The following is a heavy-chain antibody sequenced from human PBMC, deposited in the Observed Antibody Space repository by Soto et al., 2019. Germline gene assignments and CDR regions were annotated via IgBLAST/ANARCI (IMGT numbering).Heavy chain of an antibody. V-gene: IGHV3-23*01. CDR2: ISGSGGGT. Sequence: GGSLRLSCAASGFTFSSYAMSWVRQAPGKGLEWVSTISGSGGGTYYADSVKGRFTISRDNSKKMLYLQMSSLRAEDTAVYYCAKETAFGAPGGRNWFDPWGQGTLVTVSS. D-gene: IGHD3-3*01. J-gene: IGHJ5*02. CDR3: AKETAFGAPGGRNWFDP. CDR1: GFTFSSYA.